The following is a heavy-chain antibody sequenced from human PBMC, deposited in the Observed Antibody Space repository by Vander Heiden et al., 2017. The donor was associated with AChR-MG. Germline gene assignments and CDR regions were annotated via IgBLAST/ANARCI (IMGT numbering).Heavy chain of an antibody. CDR1: GFTFSSYG. Sequence: QVQLVESGGGVVQPGGSLRLSCAASGFTFSSYGMHWVRQAPGKGLEWVAFIRYDGSNKYYADSVKGRFTISRDNSKNTLYLQMNSLRAEDTAVYYCAKDRTDRGPEAFDIWGQGTMVTVSS. J-gene: IGHJ3*02. CDR3: AKDRTDRGPEAFDI. V-gene: IGHV3-30*02. D-gene: IGHD3-10*01. CDR2: IRYDGSNK.